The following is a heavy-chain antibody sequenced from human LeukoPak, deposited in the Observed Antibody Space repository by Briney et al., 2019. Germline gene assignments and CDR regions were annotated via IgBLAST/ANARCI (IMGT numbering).Heavy chain of an antibody. CDR1: GYTFTGYY. D-gene: IGHD2-2*01. CDR2: INPNSGGT. J-gene: IGHJ4*02. V-gene: IGHV1-2*02. CDR3: ARARNQDIVVVYDPDY. Sequence: ASVKVSCKASGYTFTGYYMHWVRQAPGQGLEWMGWINPNSGGTNYAQKFQGRVTMTRDTSISTAYMELSRLRSDDTAVYYCARARNQDIVVVYDPDYWGQGTLVTVSS.